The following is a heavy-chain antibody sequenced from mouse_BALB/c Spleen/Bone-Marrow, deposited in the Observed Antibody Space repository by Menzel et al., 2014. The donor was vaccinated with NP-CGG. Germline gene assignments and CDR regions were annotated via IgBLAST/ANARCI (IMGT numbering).Heavy chain of an antibody. CDR1: GYTFTSYV. V-gene: IGHV1-14*01. CDR2: INPYNDGT. J-gene: IGHJ4*01. CDR3: AYGSSYGRVDY. D-gene: IGHD1-1*01. Sequence: EVKLMESGPELVKPGASVKMSCKASGYTFTSYVMHWVKQKPGQGLEWIGYINPYNDGTKYNEKFKGKATLTSDKSSSTAYMELGSLTSEDSAVYYCAYGSSYGRVDYWGQGTSVTVSS.